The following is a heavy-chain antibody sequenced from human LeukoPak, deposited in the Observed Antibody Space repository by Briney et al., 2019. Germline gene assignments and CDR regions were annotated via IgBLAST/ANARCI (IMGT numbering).Heavy chain of an antibody. Sequence: SETLSLTCTVSGGSISSSTFYWGWIRQPPGKGLEWIGEIYHSGSTNYNPSLKSRVTISMDKSKNQFSLNLSSVTAADTAVYYCARREWLRSSFDYWGQGTLVTVSS. CDR2: IYHSGST. J-gene: IGHJ4*02. CDR3: ARREWLRSSFDY. V-gene: IGHV4-39*07. CDR1: GGSISSSTFY. D-gene: IGHD5-12*01.